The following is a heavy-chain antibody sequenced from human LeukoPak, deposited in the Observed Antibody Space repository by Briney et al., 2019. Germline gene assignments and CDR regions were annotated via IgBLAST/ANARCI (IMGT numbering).Heavy chain of an antibody. CDR1: GFTFSSYA. J-gene: IGHJ4*02. Sequence: PGGSLRLSCAASGFTFSSYAMSWVRQAPGKGLEWVSAISGSGGSTYYADSVKGRFTISRDNSKNTLYLQMNSLRAEDTAVYYCAKDRQGSTYSSGWYRDYWGQGTLVTVSS. CDR3: AKDRQGSTYSSGWYRDY. CDR2: ISGSGGST. D-gene: IGHD6-19*01. V-gene: IGHV3-23*01.